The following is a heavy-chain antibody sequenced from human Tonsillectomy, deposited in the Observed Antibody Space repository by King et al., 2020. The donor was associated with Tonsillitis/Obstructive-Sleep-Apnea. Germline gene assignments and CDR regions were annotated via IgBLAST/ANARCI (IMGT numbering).Heavy chain of an antibody. Sequence: VQLVESGGGLVKPGGSLRLSCAASGFTFSDYYMSWIRQAPGKGLEWVSYISSSSSYTNYADSVKGRFTISRDNAKNSLYLQMNSLRAEDTAVYYCARDSGRVVPAATFDYWGQGTLVTVSS. CDR1: GFTFSDYY. J-gene: IGHJ4*02. CDR3: ARDSGRVVPAATFDY. V-gene: IGHV3-11*05. D-gene: IGHD2-2*01. CDR2: ISSSSSYT.